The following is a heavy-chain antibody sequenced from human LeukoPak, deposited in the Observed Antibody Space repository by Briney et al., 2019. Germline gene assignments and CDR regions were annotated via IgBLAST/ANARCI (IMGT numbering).Heavy chain of an antibody. CDR1: GYTFTGYY. V-gene: IGHV1-2*04. Sequence: ASVKVSCKASGYTFTGYYMHWVRQAPGQGLEWMGWINPNSGGTNYAQKFRGWVTMTRDTSISTAYMELSRLRSDDTAVYYCARERDLAVADAGAFDIWGQGTMVTVSS. J-gene: IGHJ3*02. CDR2: INPNSGGT. D-gene: IGHD6-19*01. CDR3: ARERDLAVADAGAFDI.